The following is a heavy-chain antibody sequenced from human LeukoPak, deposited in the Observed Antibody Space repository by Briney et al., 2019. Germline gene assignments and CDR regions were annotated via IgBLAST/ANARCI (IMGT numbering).Heavy chain of an antibody. CDR3: ANSYYDSSGYYFDY. CDR1: GFTFDDYA. D-gene: IGHD3-22*01. CDR2: ISWNSGSI. Sequence: PGGSLRLSCAASGFTFDDYAMHWVRQAPGKGLEWVSGISWNSGSIGYADSVKGRFTISRDNSKNTLYLQMNSLRAEDTAVYYCANSYYDSSGYYFDYWGQGTLVTVSS. J-gene: IGHJ4*02. V-gene: IGHV3-9*01.